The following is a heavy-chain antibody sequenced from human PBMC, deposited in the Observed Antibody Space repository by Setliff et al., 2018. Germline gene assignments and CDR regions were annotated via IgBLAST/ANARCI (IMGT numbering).Heavy chain of an antibody. CDR2: ITGGGGST. CDR1: GFTFSNYA. V-gene: IGHV3-23*01. Sequence: GSLRLSCAASGFTFSNYAMSWVRRAPGKGLAWVSGITGGGGSTYYADPVKGRFTISRDNAKNSIYLQMDSQRVEDTAVYYCIDGRNGAWGVYWGQGTLVTVSS. J-gene: IGHJ4*02. D-gene: IGHD4-17*01. CDR3: IDGRNGAWGVY.